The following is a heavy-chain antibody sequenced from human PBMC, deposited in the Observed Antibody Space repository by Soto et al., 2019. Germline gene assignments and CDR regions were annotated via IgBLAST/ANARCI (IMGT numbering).Heavy chain of an antibody. CDR2: IYYSGST. CDR1: GGSISSYY. V-gene: IGHV4-59*08. Sequence: SSETLSLTCTVSGGSISSYYWSWIRQPPGKGLEWIGYIYYSGSTNYNPSLKSRVTISVDTSKNQFSLKLSSVTAADTAVYYCARTGDDYGDYDRWFDPWGQGTLVTVSS. J-gene: IGHJ5*02. CDR3: ARTGDDYGDYDRWFDP. D-gene: IGHD4-17*01.